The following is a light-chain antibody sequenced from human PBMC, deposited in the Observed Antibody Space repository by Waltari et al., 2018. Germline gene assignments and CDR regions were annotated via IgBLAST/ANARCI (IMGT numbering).Light chain of an antibody. CDR2: AAS. J-gene: IGKJ1*01. CDR3: QQYNDRPRT. CDR1: QSVSYN. V-gene: IGKV3-15*01. Sequence: EIVMTQSPDTLSVSPGERVTLSCRSSQSVSYNLAWYQQKPGQAPRLLIYAASTRATGIPARFSGSGSGGAFSLIISSLQSEDFAVYYCQQYNDRPRTFGQGTKVEIK.